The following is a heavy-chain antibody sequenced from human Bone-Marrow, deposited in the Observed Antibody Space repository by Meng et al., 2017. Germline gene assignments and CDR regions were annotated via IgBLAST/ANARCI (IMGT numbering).Heavy chain of an antibody. CDR2: ISGSGGGT. V-gene: IGHV3-23*01. Sequence: GESLKISCAASGFTFSSYAMSWVRQAPGKGLEWVSAISGSGGGTYYADSVKGRFTISRDNSKNTLYLQMNSLRAEDTAVYYCAKVVRLLWVGVDYWGQGTLVTVSS. CDR1: GFTFSSYA. D-gene: IGHD3-10*01. J-gene: IGHJ4*02. CDR3: AKVVRLLWVGVDY.